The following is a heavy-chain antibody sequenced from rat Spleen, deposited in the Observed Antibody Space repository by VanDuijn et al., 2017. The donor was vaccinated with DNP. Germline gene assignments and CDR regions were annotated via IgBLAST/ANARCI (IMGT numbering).Heavy chain of an antibody. D-gene: IGHD1-11*01. CDR2: IIYDGSRT. Sequence: EVQLVESGGGLVRPGRSLKLSCATSGFTFSDCNMAWVRQAPKKGLEWVATIIYDGSRTCYRNSVKGRFTISRDNAKSTLYLQMDSLRSEDTATYYCTTFEGRDAWGQGTSVTVSS. V-gene: IGHV5S10*01. J-gene: IGHJ4*01. CDR3: TTFEGRDA. CDR1: GFTFSDCN.